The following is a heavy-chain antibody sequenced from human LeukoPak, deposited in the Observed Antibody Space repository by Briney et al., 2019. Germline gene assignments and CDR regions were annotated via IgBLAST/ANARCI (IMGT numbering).Heavy chain of an antibody. Sequence: SGTLSLTCVVYRGSFIGYFWSWIRPPPGRGLEWVGEINYGVRLDYNLSLMCRVPISVDTSKNTLSLKLSSVTAADTAVYNCARDAEAAAGCWFAPWGQGTLVTASS. J-gene: IGHJ5*02. CDR3: ARDAEAAAGCWFAP. D-gene: IGHD6-13*01. V-gene: IGHV4-34*01. CDR2: INYGVRL. CDR1: RGSFIGYF.